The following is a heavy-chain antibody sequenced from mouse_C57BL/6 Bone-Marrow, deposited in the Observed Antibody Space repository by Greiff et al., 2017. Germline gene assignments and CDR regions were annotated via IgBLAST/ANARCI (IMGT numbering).Heavy chain of an antibody. CDR2: IDPSDSYT. CDR1: GYTFTSYW. Sequence: VQLQQPGAELVKPGASVKLSCKASGYTFTSYWMQWVKQRPGQGLEWIGEIDPSDSYTNYNQKFKGKATLTVDTSSSTAYMQLSSLTSEDSAVFYCTTFTTVVAGFDYWGQGTTLTVSS. J-gene: IGHJ2*01. V-gene: IGHV1-50*01. CDR3: TTFTTVVAGFDY. D-gene: IGHD1-1*01.